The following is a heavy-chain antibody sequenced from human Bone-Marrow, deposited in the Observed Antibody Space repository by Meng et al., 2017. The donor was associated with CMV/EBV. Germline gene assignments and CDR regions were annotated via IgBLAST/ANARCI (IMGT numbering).Heavy chain of an antibody. D-gene: IGHD2-15*01. V-gene: IGHV1-8*01. CDR1: YTFTSYA. J-gene: IGHJ4*02. CDR3: ARGPGLCSGGSCYGIDY. CDR2: MNPNSGYT. Sequence: YTFTSYAINWVRQATGQGLEWVGWMNPNSGYTGYAQKFQGRVTMTRNTSISTAYMDLSSLTSEDTAVYYCARGPGLCSGGSCYGIDYWGQGTLVTVSS.